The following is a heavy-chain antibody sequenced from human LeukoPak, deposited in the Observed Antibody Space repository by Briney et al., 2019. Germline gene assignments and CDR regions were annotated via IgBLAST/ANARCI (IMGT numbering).Heavy chain of an antibody. V-gene: IGHV3-30*04. CDR1: GFTFSSYA. CDR2: ISYDGSNK. Sequence: PGGSLRLSCAASGFTFSSYAMHWVRQAPGKGLERVAVISYDGSNKYYADSVKGRFTISRDNSKNTLYLQMNSLRAEDTAVYYCARGGRYYSGGSCYEYYFDYWGQGTLVTVSS. D-gene: IGHD2-15*01. J-gene: IGHJ4*02. CDR3: ARGGRYYSGGSCYEYYFDY.